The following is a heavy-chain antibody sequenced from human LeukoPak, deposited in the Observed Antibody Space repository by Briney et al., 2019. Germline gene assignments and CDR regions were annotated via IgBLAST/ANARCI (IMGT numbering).Heavy chain of an antibody. D-gene: IGHD6-19*01. V-gene: IGHV3-33*06. CDR1: GFTFNNYG. Sequence: GGSLRLSCAASGFTFNNYGMHWVRQAPGKGLEWVAVIWYDGSNKYYADSVKGRFTISRDNSKNTLYLQMNSLRAEDTAVYYCAKEIGPGIAVAGTGPYYYYGMDVWGQGTTVTVSS. CDR2: IWYDGSNK. CDR3: AKEIGPGIAVAGTGPYYYYGMDV. J-gene: IGHJ6*02.